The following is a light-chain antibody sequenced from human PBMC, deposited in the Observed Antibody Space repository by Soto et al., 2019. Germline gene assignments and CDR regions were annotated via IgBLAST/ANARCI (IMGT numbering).Light chain of an antibody. Sequence: DIQMTQSPSTLSASVRDRVTITSRASQSISSWLAWYQQKPGKAPKLLIYKPSSLGSGVPSRFRGRGSGPEFTLTIMSLQPDEWRTCDCQQYKSRALTFGGGTKVDIK. CDR1: QSISSW. V-gene: IGKV1-5*03. J-gene: IGKJ4*01. CDR3: QQYKSRALT. CDR2: KPS.